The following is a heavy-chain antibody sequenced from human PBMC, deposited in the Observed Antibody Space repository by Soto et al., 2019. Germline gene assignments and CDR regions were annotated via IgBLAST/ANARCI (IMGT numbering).Heavy chain of an antibody. V-gene: IGHV5-51*01. CDR3: ARAPYCSSTSCYTGGVYYYYYYGMDV. J-gene: IGHJ6*02. CDR2: LYPGDSNI. CDR1: GYSFSNSW. Sequence: GESLKISCRGSGYSFSNSWIGWVRQMPGKGLELMGILYPGDSNIRYSPSFQGHVTISADKSISTAYLQWSSLKASDTAMYYCARAPYCSSTSCYTGGVYYYYYYGMDVWGQGTTVTVSS. D-gene: IGHD2-2*02.